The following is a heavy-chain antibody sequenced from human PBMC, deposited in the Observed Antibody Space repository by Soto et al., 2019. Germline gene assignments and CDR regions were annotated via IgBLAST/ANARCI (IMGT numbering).Heavy chain of an antibody. Sequence: ASVKVSCKASGYTFTSYAMHWVRQAPGQRLEWMGGIIPIFGTANYAQKFQGRVTITADESTSTAYMELSSLRSEDTAVYYCARTDDVDTAMVGSYYYYGMDVWGQGTTVTVSS. CDR1: GYTFTSYA. D-gene: IGHD5-18*01. V-gene: IGHV1-69*13. J-gene: IGHJ6*02. CDR3: ARTDDVDTAMVGSYYYYGMDV. CDR2: IIPIFGTA.